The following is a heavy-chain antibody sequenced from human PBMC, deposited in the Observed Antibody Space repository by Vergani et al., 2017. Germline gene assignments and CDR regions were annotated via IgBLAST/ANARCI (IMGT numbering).Heavy chain of an antibody. J-gene: IGHJ3*02. CDR2: IWYDGSKK. Sequence: QVQLVESGGGVVQPGRSLRLSCAASGFTFSSYGMHWVRQAPGKGLEWVAVIWYDGSKKYYGDSVKGRFAISRDNSKNTLYLQMNRLRAEDTAVYYCARGYGDREAFDIWGQGTLVTVSS. V-gene: IGHV3-33*01. CDR3: ARGYGDREAFDI. CDR1: GFTFSSYG. D-gene: IGHD4-17*01.